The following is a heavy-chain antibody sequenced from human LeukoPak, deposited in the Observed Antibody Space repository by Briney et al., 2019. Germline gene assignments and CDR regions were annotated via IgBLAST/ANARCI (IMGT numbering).Heavy chain of an antibody. Sequence: PSQTLSLTCTVSGGSISSGDYHWSWIRQPPGKGLEWIGYIYYSGSTYYNPSLKSRVTISVDTSKNQFSLKLSSVTAADTAVYYCAKTPYCSSTSCYYYYYMDVWGKGTTVTVSS. CDR1: GGSISSGDYH. D-gene: IGHD2-2*01. J-gene: IGHJ6*03. CDR3: AKTPYCSSTSCYYYYYMDV. CDR2: IYYSGST. V-gene: IGHV4-30-4*08.